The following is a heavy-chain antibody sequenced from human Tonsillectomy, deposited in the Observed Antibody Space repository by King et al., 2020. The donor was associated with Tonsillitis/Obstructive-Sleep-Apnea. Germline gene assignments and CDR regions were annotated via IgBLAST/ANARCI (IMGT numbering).Heavy chain of an antibody. Sequence: VQLVESGGGSVQPGGSLRLSCAASRFTFNTYALTWVRQAPGKGLEWVSGISASGGSIYYADSVKGRFTISRDNSKNTLYLQMNSLRAEDTAVYYCAKNAAAATYYMDVWGKGTTVTVSS. D-gene: IGHD2-2*01. CDR2: ISASGGSI. J-gene: IGHJ6*03. CDR3: AKNAAAATYYMDV. V-gene: IGHV3-23*04. CDR1: RFTFNTYA.